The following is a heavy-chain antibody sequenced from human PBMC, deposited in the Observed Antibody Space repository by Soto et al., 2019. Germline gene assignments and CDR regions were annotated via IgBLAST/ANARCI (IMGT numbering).Heavy chain of an antibody. V-gene: IGHV4-61*01. J-gene: IGHJ3*02. CDR3: AREGRWKSSPLPIFGVVINADFDI. Sequence: SETLSLTCTVSGGSVSSGSYYWSWIRQPPGKGLEWIGYIYYSGSTNYNPSLKSRVTISVDTSKNQFSLKLSSVTAADTAVYYCAREGRWKSSPLPIFGVVINADFDIWGQGTMVTAS. CDR1: GGSVSSGSYY. D-gene: IGHD3-3*01. CDR2: IYYSGST.